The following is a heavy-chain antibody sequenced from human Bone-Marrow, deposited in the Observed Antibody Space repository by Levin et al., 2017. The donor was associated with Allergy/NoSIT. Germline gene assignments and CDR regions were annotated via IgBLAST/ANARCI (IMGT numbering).Heavy chain of an antibody. CDR3: AKDISRGVYGGIDY. CDR1: GFTFSSYG. J-gene: IGHJ4*02. D-gene: IGHD4-23*01. CDR2: ISYDGSNA. Sequence: GGSLRLSCAASGFTFSSYGTHWVRQAPGKGLEWVAVISYDGSNAYYSDSVKGRFTISRDNSKNTLYLQMKSLRAEDTAVYYCAKDISRGVYGGIDYWGQGTPVTVSS. V-gene: IGHV3-30*18.